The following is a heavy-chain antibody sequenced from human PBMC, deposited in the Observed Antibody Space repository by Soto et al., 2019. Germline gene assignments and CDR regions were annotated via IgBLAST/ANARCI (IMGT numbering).Heavy chain of an antibody. V-gene: IGHV4-39*01. CDR3: ARHVLTSLLLWFGESKQRINWFDP. CDR2: IYYSGST. CDR1: GGSIGSSSDY. D-gene: IGHD3-10*01. Sequence: SETLSLTCTVSGGSIGSSSDYWGWIRQPPGEGLEWIGSIYYSGSTYYNPSLKSRVTISVDTSKNQFSLKLSSVTAADTAVYYCARHVLTSLLLWFGESKQRINWFDPWGQGTLVTVSS. J-gene: IGHJ5*02.